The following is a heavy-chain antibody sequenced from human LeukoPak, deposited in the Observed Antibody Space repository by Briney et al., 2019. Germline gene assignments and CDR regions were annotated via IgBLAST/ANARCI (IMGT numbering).Heavy chain of an antibody. D-gene: IGHD3-22*01. CDR2: IKEDSGEI. V-gene: IGHV3-7*05. Sequence: GGSLRLSCAASGFTFSSYWMTWVRQAPGKGLEWVAYIKEDSGEIFYVDSVKGRFNISRDNTKNSMYLQMNRLEAETTAVYYCARGPSINMIRVLIAGYFDYWGQGNMVTVSS. J-gene: IGHJ4*02. CDR1: GFTFSSYW. CDR3: ARGPSINMIRVLIAGYFDY.